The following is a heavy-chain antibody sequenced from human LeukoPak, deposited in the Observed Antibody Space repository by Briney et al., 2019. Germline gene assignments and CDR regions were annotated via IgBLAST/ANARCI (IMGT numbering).Heavy chain of an antibody. CDR2: ISGSGGST. D-gene: IGHD1-14*01. Sequence: GGSLRLSCAASGFTFSSYAMSWVRQAPGKGLEWVSAISGSGGSTYYADSVKGRFTISRDNSKNTLYLQMSSLRAEDTAVYYCAKDSEMNPLFDYWGQGTLVTVSS. V-gene: IGHV3-23*01. J-gene: IGHJ4*02. CDR1: GFTFSSYA. CDR3: AKDSEMNPLFDY.